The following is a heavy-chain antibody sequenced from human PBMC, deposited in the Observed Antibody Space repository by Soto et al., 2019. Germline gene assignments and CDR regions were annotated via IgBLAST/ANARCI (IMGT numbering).Heavy chain of an antibody. V-gene: IGHV1-2*04. CDR2: INPNSGGT. Sequence: ASVKVSCKASGYTFTGYYMHWVRRAPGQGLEWMGWINPNSGGTNYAQKFQGWVTMTRDTSISTAYMELSRLRSDDTAVYYCARAERASRNWFDPWGQGTLVTVSS. J-gene: IGHJ5*02. D-gene: IGHD2-2*01. CDR3: ARAERASRNWFDP. CDR1: GYTFTGYY.